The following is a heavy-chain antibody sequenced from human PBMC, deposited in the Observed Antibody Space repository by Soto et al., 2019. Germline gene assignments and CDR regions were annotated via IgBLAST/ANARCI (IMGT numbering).Heavy chain of an antibody. CDR1: GITFSNYW. Sequence: GGSLRLSCAASGITFSNYWMHWVRQIPGKGLVWVSRINTDGSETNYADSVKGRFTVSRDNAKNTQYLQMNSLRAEDTAVYYCARDGEGYWGQGTLVTVSS. D-gene: IGHD2-21*01. J-gene: IGHJ4*02. CDR3: ARDGEGY. V-gene: IGHV3-74*01. CDR2: INTDGSET.